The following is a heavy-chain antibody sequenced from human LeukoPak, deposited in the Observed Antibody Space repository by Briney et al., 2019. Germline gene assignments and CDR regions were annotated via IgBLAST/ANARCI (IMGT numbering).Heavy chain of an antibody. CDR3: ARGLERLDY. D-gene: IGHD1-1*01. J-gene: IGHJ4*02. V-gene: IGHV1-3*01. Sequence: ASVKVSCKASGYTFTSYAMHWVRQAPGQRREWMGWINAGNGNTKYSHKFQGRVTITRDTSASTAYMELSSLRSEDTAVYYCARGLERLDYWGQGTLVTVSS. CDR1: GYTFTSYA. CDR2: INAGNGNT.